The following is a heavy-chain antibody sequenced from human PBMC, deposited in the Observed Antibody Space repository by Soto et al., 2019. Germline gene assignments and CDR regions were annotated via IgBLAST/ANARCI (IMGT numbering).Heavy chain of an antibody. CDR1: GFTFSNYA. CDR3: AKTANVWFSAFDI. CDR2: ISGSGGTT. J-gene: IGHJ3*02. V-gene: IGHV3-23*01. D-gene: IGHD3-10*01. Sequence: EVQLLESGGGLVQPGGSLRLYCSASGFTFSNYAMSWVRQAPGNGLEWVSAISGSGGTTYYADSVKGRFTFSRDNSKNTLYLQMNSLRAEDTAVYYCAKTANVWFSAFDIWGQGTMVTVSS.